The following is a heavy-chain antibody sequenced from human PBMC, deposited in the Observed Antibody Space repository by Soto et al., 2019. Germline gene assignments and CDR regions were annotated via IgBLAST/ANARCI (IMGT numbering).Heavy chain of an antibody. V-gene: IGHV3-11*01. Sequence: QVQLVESGGGLVKPGGSLRLSCEASGFTFGDYCMTWIRQAPGKGLEWVSFIGNRGTGIYYADSVKGRFTIFRDNAKNSLYLQMNSLRAEDTAMYYCARVLRAVGMASRFYPWGQGTLVTVSS. D-gene: IGHD6-13*01. CDR3: ARVLRAVGMASRFYP. CDR1: GFTFGDYC. CDR2: IGNRGTGI. J-gene: IGHJ5*02.